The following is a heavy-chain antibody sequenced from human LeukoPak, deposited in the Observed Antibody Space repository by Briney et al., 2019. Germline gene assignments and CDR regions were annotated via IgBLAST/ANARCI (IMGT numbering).Heavy chain of an antibody. V-gene: IGHV3-74*01. CDR2: INSDGSTT. CDR3: ARAGNYYFEY. J-gene: IGHJ4*02. D-gene: IGHD3-10*01. CDR1: GFIPITYW. Sequence: GGSLRISCAASGFIPITYWMHWVRQPPGRGLVGVSRINSDGSTTNYADTVKGRFTVSRDNAQNTLYLQMSSVKAEDTDVYYCARAGNYYFEYWGQGALVTVSS.